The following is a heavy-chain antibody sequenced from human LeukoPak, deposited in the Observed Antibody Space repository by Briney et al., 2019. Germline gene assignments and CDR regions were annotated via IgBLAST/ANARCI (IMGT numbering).Heavy chain of an antibody. CDR3: AKDPNTFDSSGYYLLN. D-gene: IGHD3-22*01. CDR1: GFTFSSYS. CDR2: ISSSSSTI. Sequence: PGGSLRLSCAASGFTFSSYSMNWVRQAPGKGLEWVSYISSSSSTIYYADSVKGRFTISRDNSKNTLYLQMNSLRAEDTAVYYCAKDPNTFDSSGYYLLNWGQGTLVTVSS. J-gene: IGHJ4*02. V-gene: IGHV3-48*01.